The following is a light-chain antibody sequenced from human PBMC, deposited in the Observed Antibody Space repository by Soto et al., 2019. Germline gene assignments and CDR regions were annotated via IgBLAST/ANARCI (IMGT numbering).Light chain of an antibody. CDR1: SSDVGAYNY. J-gene: IGLJ1*01. CDR2: DVS. Sequence: SALTQPASVSGSPGQSITISCTGTSSDVGAYNYVSWYQHHPGKAPKLMIYDVSYRPSGVSDRFSGSKSGNTASLTISGLQAEDEADYYCGSYTSSSTLVFGTGTKV. CDR3: GSYTSSSTLV. V-gene: IGLV2-14*01.